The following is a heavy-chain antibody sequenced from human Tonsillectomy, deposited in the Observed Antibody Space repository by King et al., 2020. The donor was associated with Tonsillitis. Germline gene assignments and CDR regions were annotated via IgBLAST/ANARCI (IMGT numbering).Heavy chain of an antibody. Sequence: DVQLVESGGGLVQPGGSLRLSCAASGFTFSSYAMSWVRQAPGKGLEWVSTVSGSGDPTYYAASVKGRFTISRDNSKNTLYLQMNSLRAEDTAVYYCVKGGFWYAWDWGQGTLVTVSS. CDR1: GFTFSSYA. CDR2: VSGSGDPT. CDR3: VKGGFWYAWD. V-gene: IGHV3-23*04. D-gene: IGHD6-13*01. J-gene: IGHJ4*02.